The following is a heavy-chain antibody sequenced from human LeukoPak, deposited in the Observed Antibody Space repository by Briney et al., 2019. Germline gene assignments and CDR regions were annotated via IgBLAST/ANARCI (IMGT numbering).Heavy chain of an antibody. CDR1: GGSVNSGSYY. J-gene: IGHJ3*02. Sequence: SETLSLTCTVSGGSVNSGSYYWNWIRQPPGTGLEWIGYIYYSGSTNYNPSLKSRVTISVDTSKNQFSLKLSSVTAADTAVYYCARHPSSGYYADDAFDIWGQGTMVTVSS. D-gene: IGHD3-22*01. CDR3: ARHPSSGYYADDAFDI. V-gene: IGHV4-61*01. CDR2: IYYSGST.